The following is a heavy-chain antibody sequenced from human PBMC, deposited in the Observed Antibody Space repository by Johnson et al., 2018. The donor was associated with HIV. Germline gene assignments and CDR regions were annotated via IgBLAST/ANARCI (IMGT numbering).Heavy chain of an antibody. CDR1: GFTFSSYA. CDR2: ISYDGSNK. J-gene: IGHJ3*02. CDR3: ARDKSDNFWSGWGAFDI. V-gene: IGHV3-30-3*01. D-gene: IGHD3-3*01. Sequence: QVQLVESGGGVVQPGRSLRLSCAASGFTFSSYAMHWVRQAPGKGLEWVAVISYDGSNKYYADSVKGLFTISRDNSKNTLYLQMNSLRAEDTAVYYCARDKSDNFWSGWGAFDIWGQGTMVTVSS.